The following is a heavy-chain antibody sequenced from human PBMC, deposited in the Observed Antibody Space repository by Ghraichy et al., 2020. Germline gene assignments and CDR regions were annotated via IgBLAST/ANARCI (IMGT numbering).Heavy chain of an antibody. CDR2: INAGNGNT. CDR3: ARVAINGTNPPLFYYGMDV. D-gene: IGHD1-20*01. V-gene: IGHV1-3*01. J-gene: IGHJ6*02. CDR1: GYTFTSYA. Sequence: ASVKVSCKASGYTFTSYAMHWVRQAPGQRLEWMGWINAGNGNTKYSQKFQGRVTMTRDTSASTAYMELSSLRSEDTAVYYCARVAINGTNPPLFYYGMDVWVQATTVTVSS.